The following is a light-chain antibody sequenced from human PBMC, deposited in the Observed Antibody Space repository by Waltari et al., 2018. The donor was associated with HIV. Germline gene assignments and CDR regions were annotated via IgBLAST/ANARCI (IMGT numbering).Light chain of an antibody. J-gene: IGLJ2*01. Sequence: QSALTQPAPVSGSPGPSITISCPGTSSDVGGYNLVSWYQQHPGKAPKLMIYEVSKRPSGVSNRFSGSKSGNTASLTISGLQAEDEADYYCCSYAGSSTLVFGGGTKLTVL. CDR1: SSDVGGYNL. CDR2: EVS. CDR3: CSYAGSSTLV. V-gene: IGLV2-23*02.